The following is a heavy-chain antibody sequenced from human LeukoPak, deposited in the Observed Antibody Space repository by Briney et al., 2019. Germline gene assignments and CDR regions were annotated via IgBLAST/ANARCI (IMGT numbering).Heavy chain of an antibody. V-gene: IGHV4-39*07. D-gene: IGHD6-13*01. CDR3: ARVTGYIIEDYFDY. CDR1: GGSISSSSYY. J-gene: IGHJ4*02. CDR2: IYYSGST. Sequence: SETLSLTCTVSGGSISSSSYYWGWIRQPPGKGLEWIGSIYYSGSTYYNPSLKSRVTISVDTSKNQFSLRLSSVTAADTAVYYCARVTGYIIEDYFDYWGQGTLVTVSS.